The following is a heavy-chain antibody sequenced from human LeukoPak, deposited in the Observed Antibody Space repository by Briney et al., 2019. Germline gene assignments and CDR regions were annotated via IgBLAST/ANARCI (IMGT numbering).Heavy chain of an antibody. Sequence: GGSLRLSCAASGFTFSSYDMHWVRQATGKGLEWVSAIGTAGDPYYPGSVKGRFTISRENAKNSLYLQVNSLRAGDTAVYYCARAYGSGSHDYYYGMDVWGKGTTVTVSS. D-gene: IGHD3-10*01. CDR2: IGTAGDP. J-gene: IGHJ6*04. CDR1: GFTFSSYD. CDR3: ARAYGSGSHDYYYGMDV. V-gene: IGHV3-13*05.